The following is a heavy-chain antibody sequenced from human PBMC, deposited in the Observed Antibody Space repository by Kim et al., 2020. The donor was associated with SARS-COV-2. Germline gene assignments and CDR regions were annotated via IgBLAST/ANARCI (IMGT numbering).Heavy chain of an antibody. V-gene: IGHV1-46*01. J-gene: IGHJ6*02. CDR1: GYTFTNYF. D-gene: IGHD2-2*01. CDR2: INPNGGNT. Sequence: ASVKVSCKASGYTFTNYFIHWVRQAPGQGLEWMGIINPNGGNTNFAQKFQGRVTMTRDTSTSTVYMEISSLGSEDTALYFCARAFCSSSTCYPTARDYYRGMDVWGQGTTVNVSS. CDR3: ARAFCSSSTCYPTARDYYRGMDV.